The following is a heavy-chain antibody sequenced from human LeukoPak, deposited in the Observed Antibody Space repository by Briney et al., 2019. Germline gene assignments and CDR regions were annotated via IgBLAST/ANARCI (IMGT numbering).Heavy chain of an antibody. V-gene: IGHV4-34*01. CDR2: INHSGST. Sequence: PSETLSLTCAVYGGSFSGYYWSWIRQPPGKGLEWIGEINHSGSTNYNPSLKSRVTISVDTSKNQFSLKLSSVTAADTAVYYCARGSIRYSGSYPRLNQVDYWGQGTLATVSS. CDR3: ARGSIRYSGSYPRLNQVDY. D-gene: IGHD1-26*01. J-gene: IGHJ4*02. CDR1: GGSFSGYY.